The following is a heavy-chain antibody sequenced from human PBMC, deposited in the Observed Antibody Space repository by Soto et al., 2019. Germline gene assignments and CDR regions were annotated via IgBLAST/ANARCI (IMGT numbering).Heavy chain of an antibody. J-gene: IGHJ4*02. CDR2: IYYSGST. CDR3: ARGLGITGTTALDY. V-gene: IGHV4-59*12. CDR1: GGSISSYY. D-gene: IGHD1-7*01. Sequence: SETLSLTCTVSGGSISSYYWSWIRQPPGKGLEWIGYIYYSGSTNYNPSLKSRVTISVDTSKNQFSLKLSSVTAADTAVYYCARGLGITGTTALDYWGQGTLVTVSS.